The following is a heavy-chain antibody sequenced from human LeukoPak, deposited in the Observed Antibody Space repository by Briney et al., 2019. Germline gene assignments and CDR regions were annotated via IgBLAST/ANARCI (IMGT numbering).Heavy chain of an antibody. V-gene: IGHV3-30*02. CDR2: IRYDGSNK. Sequence: PGRSLRLSCAASGFTFNNYAIHWVRQAPGKGLEWVAFIRYDGSNKYYADSVKGRFTISRDNSKNTLYLQMNSLRAEDTAVYYCAKAVLRWFGELGDYWGQGTLVTVSS. D-gene: IGHD3-10*01. CDR3: AKAVLRWFGELGDY. CDR1: GFTFNNYA. J-gene: IGHJ4*02.